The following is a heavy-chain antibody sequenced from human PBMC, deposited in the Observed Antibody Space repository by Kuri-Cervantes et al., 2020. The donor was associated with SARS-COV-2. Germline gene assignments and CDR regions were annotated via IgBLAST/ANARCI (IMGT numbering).Heavy chain of an antibody. CDR3: ARDRYDFWSGLGYYYYGMDV. D-gene: IGHD3-3*01. CDR1: GFTFSNYW. CDR2: TNTDGSST. V-gene: IGHV3-74*01. Sequence: GESLKISCAASGFTFSNYWMHWVRQAPGKGLVWVSRTNTDGSSTSYADSVKGRFTISRDNAKNTLYLQMNSLRAEDTAVYYCARDRYDFWSGLGYYYYGMDVWGQGTTVTVSS. J-gene: IGHJ6*02.